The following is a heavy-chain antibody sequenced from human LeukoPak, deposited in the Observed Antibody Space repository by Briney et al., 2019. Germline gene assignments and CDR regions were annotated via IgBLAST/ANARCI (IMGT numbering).Heavy chain of an antibody. CDR3: ARDREYYYDSSGYSYFDY. J-gene: IGHJ4*02. CDR1: GYTFTSYG. CDR2: ISAYNGNT. V-gene: IGHV1-18*01. Sequence: ASVKVSCKASGYTFTSYGISWVRQAPGQGLEWMGWISAYNGNTNYGQKLQGRVTMTTDTSTSTAYMELRSLRSDDTAVYYCARDREYYYDSSGYSYFDYWGQGTLVTVSS. D-gene: IGHD3-22*01.